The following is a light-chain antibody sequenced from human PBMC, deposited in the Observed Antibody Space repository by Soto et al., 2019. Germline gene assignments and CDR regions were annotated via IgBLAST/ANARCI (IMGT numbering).Light chain of an antibody. CDR2: GAS. V-gene: IGKV3-20*01. Sequence: EMVLTQSPDTLSLSPGERATLSCRASQSVSSSYLAWYQQKLGQAPRLLIYGASTRATGIPDRFSGSGSGTDFTLTVSRLEPEDFAVFYCQQYCSSPPTFGQGTKLEIK. J-gene: IGKJ2*01. CDR1: QSVSSSY. CDR3: QQYCSSPPT.